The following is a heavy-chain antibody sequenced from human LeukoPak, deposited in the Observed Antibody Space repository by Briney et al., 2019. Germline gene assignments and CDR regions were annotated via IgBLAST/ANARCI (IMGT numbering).Heavy chain of an antibody. D-gene: IGHD3-10*01. J-gene: IGHJ4*02. V-gene: IGHV1-18*01. CDR2: ISAYNGNT. CDR3: ARDEGVRGVTAEYYFDY. Sequence: ASVKVSCKASGYTFTSYGISWVRQAPGQGLEWMGWISAYNGNTNYAQKVQGRVTMTRDTSISTAYMELSRLRSDDTAVYYCARDEGVRGVTAEYYFDYWGQGTLVTVSS. CDR1: GYTFTSYG.